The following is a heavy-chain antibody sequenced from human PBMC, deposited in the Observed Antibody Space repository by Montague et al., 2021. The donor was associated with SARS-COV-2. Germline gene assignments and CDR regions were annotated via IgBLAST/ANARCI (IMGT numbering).Heavy chain of an antibody. J-gene: IGHJ4*02. Sequence: PALVKPTQTLTLTCTFSGFSLSTSGVSVGWIRQPPGKALEWLALIYWNDDKRYSPSLKSRLTITKDTSKNQVVLTMTNMDPVDTATYYRAHRLPGFQWFGEDTFDYWGQGTLVTVSS. V-gene: IGHV2-5*01. CDR1: GFSLSTSGVS. CDR3: AHRLPGFQWFGEDTFDY. D-gene: IGHD3-10*01. CDR2: IYWNDDK.